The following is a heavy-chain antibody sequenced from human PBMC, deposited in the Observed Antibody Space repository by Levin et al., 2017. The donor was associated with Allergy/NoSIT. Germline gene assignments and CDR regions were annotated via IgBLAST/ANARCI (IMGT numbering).Heavy chain of an antibody. CDR1: GFTFSSYD. J-gene: IGHJ6*02. CDR2: IGTAGDT. V-gene: IGHV3-13*01. CDR3: ARGGYYGSGSYYDPAYGMDV. D-gene: IGHD3-10*01. Sequence: PGGSLRLSCAASGFTFSSYDMHWVRQATGKGLEWVSAIGTAGDTYYPGSVKGRFTISRENAKNSLYLQMNSLRAGDTAVYYCARGGYYGSGSYYDPAYGMDVWGQGTTVTVSS.